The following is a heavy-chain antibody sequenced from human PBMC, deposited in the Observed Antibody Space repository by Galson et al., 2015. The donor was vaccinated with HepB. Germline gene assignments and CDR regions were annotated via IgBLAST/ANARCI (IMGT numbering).Heavy chain of an antibody. Sequence: SLRLSCAASGFTFDDYGMSWVRQAPGKGLEWVSGINWNGGSTGYADSVKGRFTISRDNAKNSLYLQMNSLRVEDTALYHCARAGLVGATNTDAFDIWGQGTMVTVSS. CDR3: ARAGLVGATNTDAFDI. V-gene: IGHV3-20*01. J-gene: IGHJ3*02. D-gene: IGHD1-26*01. CDR1: GFTFDDYG. CDR2: INWNGGST.